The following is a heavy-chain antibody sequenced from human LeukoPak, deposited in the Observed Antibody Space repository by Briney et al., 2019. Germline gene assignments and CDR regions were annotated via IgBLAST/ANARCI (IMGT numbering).Heavy chain of an antibody. CDR2: IPFDGTDE. J-gene: IGHJ4*02. CDR1: GFTFSRSV. D-gene: IGHD1-14*01. CDR3: AKDGTNHEFDY. V-gene: IGHV3-30*02. Sequence: PGGSLRLSCAASGFTFSRSVMHWLRQTPGKGLEWLAFIPFDGTDENYADSVKGRFTLSRDNSKNTLYLQMNSLRAEDTAVYYCAKDGTNHEFDYWGQGALVTVPA.